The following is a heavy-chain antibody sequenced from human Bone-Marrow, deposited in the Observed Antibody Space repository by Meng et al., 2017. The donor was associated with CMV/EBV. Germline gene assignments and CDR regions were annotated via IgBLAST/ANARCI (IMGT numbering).Heavy chain of an antibody. J-gene: IGHJ4*02. CDR2: ISYDGSNK. Sequence: GESLKISCAASGFTFSSYAMHWVRQAPGKGLEWVAVISYDGSNKYYADSVKGRFTISRDNAKNSLYLQMNSLRAEDTAVYYCARSPIVVVPAAPAYWGQGKLVHVDS. CDR1: GFTFSSYA. V-gene: IGHV3-30-3*01. D-gene: IGHD2-2*01. CDR3: ARSPIVVVPAAPAY.